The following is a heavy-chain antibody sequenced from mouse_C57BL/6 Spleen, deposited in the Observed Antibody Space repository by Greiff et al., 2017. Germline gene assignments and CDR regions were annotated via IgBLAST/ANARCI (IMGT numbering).Heavy chain of an antibody. CDR1: GSTFTGYW. D-gene: IGHD1-1*01. V-gene: IGHV1-9*01. CDR3: ARLITTVVATGDY. J-gene: IGHJ2*01. Sequence: QVQLQQSGAELMKPGASVKLSCKATGSTFTGYWIEWVKQRPGHGLEWIGEILPGSGSTNYNEKFKCKATLTADTSSNTAYMQLSSLTTEDSAIYYCARLITTVVATGDYWGQGTTLTVSS. CDR2: ILPGSGST.